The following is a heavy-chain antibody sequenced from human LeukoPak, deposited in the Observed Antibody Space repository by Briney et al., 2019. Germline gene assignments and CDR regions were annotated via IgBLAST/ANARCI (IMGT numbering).Heavy chain of an antibody. D-gene: IGHD1-26*01. J-gene: IGHJ4*02. CDR3: ARDSGSGSNDY. CDR1: GGTFSSYA. Sequence: SVKVSCKASGGTFSSYAISWVRQAPGQGLEWMGGIIPIFGTANYAQKFQGRVTFISNTSATTAFMELSSLRSEDAAVYYCARDSGSGSNDYWGQGTLVTVSS. CDR2: IIPIFGTA. V-gene: IGHV1-69*05.